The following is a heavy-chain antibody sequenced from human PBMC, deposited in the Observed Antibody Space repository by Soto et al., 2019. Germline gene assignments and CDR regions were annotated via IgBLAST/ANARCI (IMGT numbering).Heavy chain of an antibody. V-gene: IGHV1-3*01. D-gene: IGHD1-26*01. Sequence: QVHLVQSGAEVEKPGASVKVSCKASGFTLTRYALHWVRQAPGQRLEYMGWINAGNGDTGHPQKYQGRVTMTRDIPASTVYMELNRLTSEDTAVYYCARTEVGHSFPFDLWGQGTVVVVSS. J-gene: IGHJ3*01. CDR1: GFTLTRYA. CDR2: INAGNGDT. CDR3: ARTEVGHSFPFDL.